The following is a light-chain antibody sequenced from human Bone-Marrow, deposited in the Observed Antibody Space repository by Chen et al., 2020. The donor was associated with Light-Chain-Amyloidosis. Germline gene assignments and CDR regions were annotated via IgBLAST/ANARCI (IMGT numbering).Light chain of an antibody. CDR1: QTISSNY. CDR2: GSS. Sequence: EIVLTQSAGTLSLSPGEGANLSCRASQTISSNYLTWYQQTFGQAPRLLIYGSSSRATVIPDRFTGSGSGTDFTLTINRLEPEDFAMYYCQQYGTSPLTFGGGTKVEIK. CDR3: QQYGTSPLT. V-gene: IGKV3-20*01. J-gene: IGKJ4*01.